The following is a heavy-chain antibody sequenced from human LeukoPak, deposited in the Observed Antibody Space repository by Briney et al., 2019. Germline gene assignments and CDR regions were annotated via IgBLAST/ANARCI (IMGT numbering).Heavy chain of an antibody. CDR1: GVTFSSYE. J-gene: IGHJ4*02. Sequence: GGALRLSCAASGVTFSSYEMNGGRQGPGEGREWGSYISSSGRTIYYADSVKGRVTISRDNAKNSLYLQLNSLRAEDTAVYYCARPPTDTTVDYWGQGTLVTVSS. CDR3: ARPPTDTTVDY. V-gene: IGHV3-48*03. CDR2: ISSSGRTI. D-gene: IGHD1-1*01.